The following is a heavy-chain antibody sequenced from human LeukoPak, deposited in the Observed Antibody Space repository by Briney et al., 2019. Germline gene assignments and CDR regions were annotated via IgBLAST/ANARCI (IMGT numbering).Heavy chain of an antibody. J-gene: IGHJ6*02. V-gene: IGHV3-30-3*01. D-gene: IGHD5-18*01. Sequence: GGSLRLSCAASGFTFSSYAMHWVRQAPGKGLEWVAVISYDGSNKYYADSVKGRFTISRDNSKNTLYLQMNSLRAEDTAVYYCARDRDSYGSNGMDVWGQGTTVTVSS. CDR2: ISYDGSNK. CDR3: ARDRDSYGSNGMDV. CDR1: GFTFSSYA.